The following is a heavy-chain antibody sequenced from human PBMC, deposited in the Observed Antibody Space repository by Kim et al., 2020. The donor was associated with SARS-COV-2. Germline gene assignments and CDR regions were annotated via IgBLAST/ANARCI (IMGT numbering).Heavy chain of an antibody. CDR3: ARRGGGDDYFFDV. V-gene: IGHV3-11*01. J-gene: IGHJ4*02. D-gene: IGHD1-1*01. Sequence: AVTVKGRITISRDNAKNSLYQQMNSRRAEDTALYYCARRGGGDDYFFDVWGQGTLVTVSS.